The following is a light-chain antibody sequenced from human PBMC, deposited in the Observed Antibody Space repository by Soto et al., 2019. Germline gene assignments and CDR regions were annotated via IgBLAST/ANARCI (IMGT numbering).Light chain of an antibody. V-gene: IGKV1-5*01. CDR3: QQYNSYSGT. J-gene: IGKJ1*01. CDR2: DAS. CDR1: QSISSY. Sequence: IQMTQSPSSLSASVGDRVTITFRASQSISSYLNWYQQKPGKAPKLLIYDASSLESGVPSRFSGSGSGTEFTLTISTLQPDDFASYYCQQYNSYSGTFGQGTKVDIK.